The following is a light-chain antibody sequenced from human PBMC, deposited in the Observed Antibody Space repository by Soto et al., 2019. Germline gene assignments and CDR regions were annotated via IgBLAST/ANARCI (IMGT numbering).Light chain of an antibody. CDR2: GAS. CDR1: QGVRSN. Sequence: EIVMTQSPATLSVSPGERATLSFRASQGVRSNLAWYQQKPGQAPRLLIYGASNRATGIPDRFSGSGSGTDFTLTISSLQSEDFAVYYCQQYNDWWTFGQGTKVDNK. J-gene: IGKJ1*01. V-gene: IGKV3D-15*01. CDR3: QQYNDWWT.